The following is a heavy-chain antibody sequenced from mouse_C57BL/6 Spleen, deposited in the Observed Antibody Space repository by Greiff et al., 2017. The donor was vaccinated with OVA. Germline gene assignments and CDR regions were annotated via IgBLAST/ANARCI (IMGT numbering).Heavy chain of an antibody. Sequence: VQLKQSGPELVKPGASVKISCKASGYTFTDYYMNWVKQSHGKSLEWIGDINPNNGGTSYNQKFKGKATLTVDKSSSTAYMELRSLTSEDSAVYYCARLYYGSPFAYWGQGTLVTVSA. V-gene: IGHV1-26*01. J-gene: IGHJ3*01. CDR1: GYTFTDYY. D-gene: IGHD1-1*01. CDR3: ARLYYGSPFAY. CDR2: INPNNGGT.